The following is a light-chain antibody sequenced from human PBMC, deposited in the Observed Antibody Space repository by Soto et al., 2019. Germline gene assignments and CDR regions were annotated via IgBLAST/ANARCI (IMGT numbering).Light chain of an antibody. Sequence: QSALTQPASVSGSPGQSITISCTGTSSDVGGYNYVSWYQQHPGKAPKLMIYEVSNRPSGVSNRFSGSKSGNTASLTISGLQAEDEADYYCSSYTSSNPYVFGTGTKLTVL. CDR3: SSYTSSNPYV. V-gene: IGLV2-14*01. CDR2: EVS. J-gene: IGLJ1*01. CDR1: SSDVGGYNY.